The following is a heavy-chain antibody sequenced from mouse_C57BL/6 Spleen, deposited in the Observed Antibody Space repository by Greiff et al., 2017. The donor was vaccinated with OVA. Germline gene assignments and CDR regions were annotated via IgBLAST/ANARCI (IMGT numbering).Heavy chain of an antibody. J-gene: IGHJ4*01. CDR2: INPYNGGT. V-gene: IGHV1-19*01. Sequence: VQLQQSGPVLVKPGASVKMSCKASGYTFTDYYMNWVKQSHGKSLEWIGVINPYNGGTSYNQKFKGKATLTVDKSSSTAYMELNSLTSEDSAVYYCARGGVNGWAMDYWGQGTSVTVSS. D-gene: IGHD1-1*02. CDR3: ARGGVNGWAMDY. CDR1: GYTFTDYY.